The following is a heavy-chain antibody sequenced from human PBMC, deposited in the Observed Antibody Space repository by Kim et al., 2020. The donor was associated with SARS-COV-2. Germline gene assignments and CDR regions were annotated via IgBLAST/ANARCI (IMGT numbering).Heavy chain of an antibody. CDR3: AKGERGYSGYDPPAEYFQH. D-gene: IGHD5-12*01. Sequence: GRFTISRDNSKNTLYLQMNSLRAEDTAVYYCAKGERGYSGYDPPAEYFQHWGQGTLVTVSS. V-gene: IGHV3-30*02. J-gene: IGHJ1*01.